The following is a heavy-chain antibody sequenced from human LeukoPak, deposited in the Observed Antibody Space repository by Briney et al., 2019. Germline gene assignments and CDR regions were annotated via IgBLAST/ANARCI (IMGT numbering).Heavy chain of an antibody. CDR1: GYTFTSYD. J-gene: IGHJ5*02. D-gene: IGHD2-15*01. V-gene: IGHV1-8*01. Sequence: EASVTVSCMASGYTFTSYDINRVRQAPGQGLEWMGWMNHNSGNTGYAQKFQGRVTMTRNTSISTAYMELSSLRSEDTAVYYCARGHRGRYCSGGSCRGNWFDPWGQGTLVTVSP. CDR3: ARGHRGRYCSGGSCRGNWFDP. CDR2: MNHNSGNT.